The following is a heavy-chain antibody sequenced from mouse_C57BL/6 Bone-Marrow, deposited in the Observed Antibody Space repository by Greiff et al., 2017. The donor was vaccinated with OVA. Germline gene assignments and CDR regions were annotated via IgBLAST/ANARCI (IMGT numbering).Heavy chain of an antibody. CDR3: SSSWDYDPYFDY. V-gene: IGHV1-63*01. CDR2: IYPGGGYT. J-gene: IGHJ2*01. Sequence: QVQLQQSGAELVRPGTSVKMSCKASGYTFTNYWIGWAKQRPGHGLEWIGDIYPGGGYTNYNEKFKGKATFTADTSSNTAYMQLSSLTTEDSALYSCSSSWDYDPYFDYWGQGTTLTVSS. CDR1: GYTFTNYW. D-gene: IGHD2-4*01.